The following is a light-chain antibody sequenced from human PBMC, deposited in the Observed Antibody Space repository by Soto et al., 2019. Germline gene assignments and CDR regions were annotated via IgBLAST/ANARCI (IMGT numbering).Light chain of an antibody. CDR1: QSISGRY. V-gene: IGKV3-20*01. J-gene: IGKJ4*01. CDR2: DAS. Sequence: ETVLTQSPGTLSLSPGERASLSCRASQSISGRYLAWYQQKPDQAPRLLIYDASSRATGIPDRFSGSGSGTDFILTISRLEPEDFAVYYCQQYGSSPLTFGGGTKVEIK. CDR3: QQYGSSPLT.